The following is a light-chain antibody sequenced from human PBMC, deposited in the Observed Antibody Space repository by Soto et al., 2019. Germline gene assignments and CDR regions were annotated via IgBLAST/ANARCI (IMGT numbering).Light chain of an antibody. Sequence: EIVLTQYPGTLSLSPGEGATLSCRASQSMSSSYLAWYQQKPGQPPRLLIFGASSRAAGIPDRFSGSGSGTDFTLTISRLEPEDFAVYYCQKYGSSPPWTFGQGTKVESK. CDR1: QSMSSSY. CDR3: QKYGSSPPWT. CDR2: GAS. J-gene: IGKJ1*01. V-gene: IGKV3-20*01.